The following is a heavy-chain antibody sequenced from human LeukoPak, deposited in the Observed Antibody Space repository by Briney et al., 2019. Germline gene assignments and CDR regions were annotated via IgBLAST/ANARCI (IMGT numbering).Heavy chain of an antibody. CDR2: IWYDGSNK. CDR3: ARDDVAVNNAFDV. Sequence: GGSLRLSCAASGFTFSSYGMHWARQAPGKGLEWVAVIWYDGSNKYYADSVKGRFTISRDNSKNTLYLQMNSLRAEDTAVYYCARDDVAVNNAFDVWGQGTMVTVSS. D-gene: IGHD2-15*01. CDR1: GFTFSSYG. V-gene: IGHV3-33*01. J-gene: IGHJ3*01.